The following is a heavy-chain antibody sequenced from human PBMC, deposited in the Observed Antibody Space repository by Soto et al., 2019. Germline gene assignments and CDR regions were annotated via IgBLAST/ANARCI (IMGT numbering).Heavy chain of an antibody. J-gene: IGHJ4*02. D-gene: IGHD3-10*01. CDR2: ISSSSSYI. CDR1: GFTFSSYA. V-gene: IGHV3-21*01. Sequence: GGSLRLSCAASGFTFSSYAMSWVRQAPGKGLEWVSSISSSSSYIYYADSVKGRFTISRDNAKNSLYLQMNSLRAEDTAVYYCARDMHGSGSSIFDYWGQGTLVTVSS. CDR3: ARDMHGSGSSIFDY.